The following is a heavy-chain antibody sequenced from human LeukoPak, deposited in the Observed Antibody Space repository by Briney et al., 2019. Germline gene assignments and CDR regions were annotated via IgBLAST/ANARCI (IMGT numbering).Heavy chain of an antibody. CDR2: IYTSGST. J-gene: IGHJ4*02. CDR1: GGSISSGSYY. D-gene: IGHD2-15*01. V-gene: IGHV4-61*02. Sequence: SSQTLSLTCTVSGGSISSGSYYWSWIRQPAGKGLEWIGRIYTSGSTNYNPSLKSRVTISVDTSKSQFSLKLSSVTAADTAVYYCARDRGMGGLDYWGQGTLVTVSS. CDR3: ARDRGMGGLDY.